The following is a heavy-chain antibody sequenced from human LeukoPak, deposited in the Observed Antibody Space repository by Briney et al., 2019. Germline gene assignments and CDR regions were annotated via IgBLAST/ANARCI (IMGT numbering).Heavy chain of an antibody. CDR2: IREDGTEK. V-gene: IGHV3-7*01. CDR1: GFTFSGAW. J-gene: IGHJ4*02. CDR3: ARHVGISF. D-gene: IGHD7-27*01. Sequence: GGSLRLSCTASGFTFSGAWMTWVRQAPGKGLEWVANIREDGTEKNYVDSVKGRFNISRDNAKNSLFLQMSNLRDDDTAIYYCARHVGISFWGQGTLVTVSS.